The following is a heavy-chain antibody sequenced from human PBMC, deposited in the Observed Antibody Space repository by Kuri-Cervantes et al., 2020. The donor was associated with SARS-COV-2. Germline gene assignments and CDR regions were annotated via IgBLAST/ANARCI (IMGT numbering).Heavy chain of an antibody. V-gene: IGHV4-39*01. Sequence: ESLKISCTVSGGSISSSSYYWGWIRQPPGKGLEWIGSIYYSGSTYYNPSLKSRVTISVDTSKNQFSLKLSSVTAADTAVYYCARSRAMIVAQADAFAIWGQGTMVTVSS. CDR1: GGSISSSSYY. D-gene: IGHD3-22*01. CDR2: IYYSGST. J-gene: IGHJ3*02. CDR3: ARSRAMIVAQADAFAI.